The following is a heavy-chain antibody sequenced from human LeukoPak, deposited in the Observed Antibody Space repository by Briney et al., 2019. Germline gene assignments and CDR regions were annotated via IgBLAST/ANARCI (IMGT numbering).Heavy chain of an antibody. CDR3: ARHVQAAAALDY. Sequence: SETLSLTCAVSGYSISSGYYWGWIRQPPGKGLEWIGSIYHSGSTYYNPSLERRVTISVDTPKNQFSLKLNSVTAADTAVYYCARHVQAAAALDYWGQGTLVTVSS. V-gene: IGHV4-38-2*01. CDR2: IYHSGST. J-gene: IGHJ4*02. CDR1: GYSISSGYY. D-gene: IGHD6-13*01.